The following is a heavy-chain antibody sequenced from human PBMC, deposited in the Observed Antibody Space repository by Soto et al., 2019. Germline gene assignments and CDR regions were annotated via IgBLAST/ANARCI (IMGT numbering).Heavy chain of an antibody. CDR2: IYPGDSET. CDR1: GYNFTTFW. CDR3: ARLGFPGAIYFDS. V-gene: IGHV5-51*01. J-gene: IGHJ4*02. Sequence: GESLKISCKGSGYNFTTFWIGWVRQVPGKGLEWMGIIYPGDSETKYSPDFEGQVTISADRSTNTAYLQWHSLRASDTAMYYCARLGFPGAIYFDSWGLGTLVTVSS.